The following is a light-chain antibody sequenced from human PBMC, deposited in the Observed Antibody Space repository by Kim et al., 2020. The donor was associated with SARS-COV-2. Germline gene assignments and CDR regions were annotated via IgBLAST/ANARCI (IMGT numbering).Light chain of an antibody. Sequence: QLVLTQSPSASASLGASVKLTCTLSNGHYNYAIAWHQQQPGKGPRYLMKVNGDGSHSKGDGIPDRFSGSGSGAERYLTISSLQSEDEADYYCQTWSPGIRVFGRGTQLTVL. CDR2: VNGDGSH. V-gene: IGLV4-69*01. CDR3: QTWSPGIRV. CDR1: NGHYNYA. J-gene: IGLJ3*02.